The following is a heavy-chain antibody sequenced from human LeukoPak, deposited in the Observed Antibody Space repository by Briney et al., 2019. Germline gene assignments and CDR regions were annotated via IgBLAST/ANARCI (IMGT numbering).Heavy chain of an antibody. V-gene: IGHV5-51*01. CDR1: GYSFTSYW. J-gene: IGHJ4*02. CDR3: ARRRDLYSGSYYPFDY. Sequence: GESLRISCKGSGYSFTSYWIGWVRQMPGKGLEWMGIIYPGDSDARYSPSFQGQVTISADKSISTAYLQWSSLNASDTAMYYCARRRDLYSGSYYPFDYWSQGTLVTVSS. CDR2: IYPGDSDA. D-gene: IGHD1-26*01.